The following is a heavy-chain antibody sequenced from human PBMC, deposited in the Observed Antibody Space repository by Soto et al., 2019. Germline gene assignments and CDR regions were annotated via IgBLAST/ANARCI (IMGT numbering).Heavy chain of an antibody. J-gene: IGHJ4*02. CDR2: INPNSGGT. D-gene: IGHD3-10*01. CDR3: ARAYGSGSYYAY. CDR1: GYTFTGYY. Sequence: VASVKVSCKASGYTFTGYYMHWVRQAPGQGLEWMGWINPNSGGTNYAQKFQGRVTMTRDTSISTAYMELSRLRSDDTAVYYCARAYGSGSYYAYWGQGTLVTVSS. V-gene: IGHV1-2*02.